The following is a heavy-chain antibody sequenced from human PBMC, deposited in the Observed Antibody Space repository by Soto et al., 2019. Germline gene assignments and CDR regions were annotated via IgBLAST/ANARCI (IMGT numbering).Heavy chain of an antibody. J-gene: IGHJ4*02. CDR1: GGSISSGDYY. CDR2: IYYSGST. Sequence: SETLSLTCTVSGGSISSGDYYWSWIRQPPGKGLEWIGYIYYSGSTYYNPSLKSRVTISVDTSKNQFSLKLSSVTAADTAVYYCARERSYDSSGYYYGVLDYWGQGTLVTVSS. D-gene: IGHD3-22*01. CDR3: ARERSYDSSGYYYGVLDY. V-gene: IGHV4-30-4*01.